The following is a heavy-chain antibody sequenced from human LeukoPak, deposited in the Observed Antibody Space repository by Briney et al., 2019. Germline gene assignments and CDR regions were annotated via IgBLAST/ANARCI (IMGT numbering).Heavy chain of an antibody. Sequence: PGGSLRLSCAASGFTFSSYGMHWVRQAPGKGLEWVAFIRYDGSNKYYADSVKGRFTISRDNSKNTLYLQMNSLRAEDTAVYYCTRSSGPALRLVIIRSSYYYYMDVWGKGTTVTVSS. CDR1: GFTFSSYG. CDR3: TRSSGPALRLVIIRSSYYYYMDV. CDR2: IRYDGSNK. V-gene: IGHV3-30*02. J-gene: IGHJ6*03. D-gene: IGHD3/OR15-3a*01.